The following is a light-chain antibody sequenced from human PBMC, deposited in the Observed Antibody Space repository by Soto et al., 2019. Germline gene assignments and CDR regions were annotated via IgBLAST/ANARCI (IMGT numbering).Light chain of an antibody. CDR2: EVS. CDR1: SSDVGSYNL. V-gene: IGLV2-23*02. Sequence: QSALTQPASVSGSPGQSITISCTGTSSDVGSYNLVSWYQQHPGKAPKLMIYEVSKRPSGVSNRFSGSKSGNTASLTISGLQAEDKADYYCCSYAGSSTLYVFGTGTKVPVL. CDR3: CSYAGSSTLYV. J-gene: IGLJ1*01.